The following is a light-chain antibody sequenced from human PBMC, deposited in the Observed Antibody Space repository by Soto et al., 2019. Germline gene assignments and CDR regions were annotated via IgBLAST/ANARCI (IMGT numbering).Light chain of an antibody. CDR2: GAS. CDR3: QQYGSSPYWT. Sequence: EIVLTQSPGTLSLSPGERATLSCRASQSVSSSYLAWYQQKPGQAPRLLIYGASSSATGIPDRFSGSGSGTDFTLTISRLEPEDFAVYYCQQYGSSPYWTFGQGTKVEIK. CDR1: QSVSSSY. J-gene: IGKJ1*01. V-gene: IGKV3-20*01.